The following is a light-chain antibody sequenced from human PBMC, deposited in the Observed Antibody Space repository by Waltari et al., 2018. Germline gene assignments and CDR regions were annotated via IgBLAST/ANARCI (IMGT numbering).Light chain of an antibody. CDR3: QQRSNWPPT. V-gene: IGKV3-11*01. CDR1: QSVSNM. J-gene: IGKJ1*01. Sequence: EIVLTQSPGTLSLSPGERATLSCRASQSVSNMLDWYQQKPGQAPRLLIYDTSNRATGIPARFSGSGSGTDFTLTISSLEPEDFAVYYCQQRSNWPPTFGQGTKVEI. CDR2: DTS.